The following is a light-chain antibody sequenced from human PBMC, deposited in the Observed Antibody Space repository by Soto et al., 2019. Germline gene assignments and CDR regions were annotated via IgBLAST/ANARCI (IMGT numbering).Light chain of an antibody. CDR2: ENT. Sequence: QSVLTQSPSVSVSPFQRFTISCTWNSSNIGAVYGVQWYQQLPGTAPKVLIYENTNRHSGVPDRFSGSKSGTSASLAITGLQADDVADYFCQYYDIGLNDYVF. CDR1: SSNIGAVYG. J-gene: IGLJ2*01. V-gene: IGLV1-40*01. CDR3: QYYDIGLNDYV.